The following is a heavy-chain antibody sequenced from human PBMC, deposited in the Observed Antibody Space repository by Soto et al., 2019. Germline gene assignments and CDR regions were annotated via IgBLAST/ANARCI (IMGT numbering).Heavy chain of an antibody. CDR3: ATENPTMVRGVIIYDY. J-gene: IGHJ4*02. V-gene: IGHV3-23*01. CDR1: GFTFSSYA. D-gene: IGHD3-10*01. Sequence: GGSLRLSCAASGFTFSSYAMSWVRQAPGKGLEWVSAISGSGGSTYYADSVKGRFTISRDNSKNTLYLQMNSLRAEDTAVYYCATENPTMVRGVIIYDYWGQGTLVTVSS. CDR2: ISGSGGST.